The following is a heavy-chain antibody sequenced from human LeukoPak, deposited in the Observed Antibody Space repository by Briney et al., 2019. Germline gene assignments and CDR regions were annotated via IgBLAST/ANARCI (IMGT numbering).Heavy chain of an antibody. D-gene: IGHD6-19*01. CDR3: ARVRIAVAVSAFDI. CDR2: IKQDGSEK. Sequence: GGSLRLSCEASGFTFSSHCMSWVRQTPGKGLEWVANIKQDGSEKYYVDSVKGRFTISRDNAKNSLYLQMSILRAADTAVYYCARVRIAVAVSAFDIWGQGTMVTVSS. V-gene: IGHV3-7*01. J-gene: IGHJ3*02. CDR1: GFTFSSHC.